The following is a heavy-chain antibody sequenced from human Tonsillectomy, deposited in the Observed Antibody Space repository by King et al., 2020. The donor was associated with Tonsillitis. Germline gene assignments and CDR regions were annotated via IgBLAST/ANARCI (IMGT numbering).Heavy chain of an antibody. CDR2: ISDDGSAE. J-gene: IGHJ3*02. Sequence: VQLVESGGGVVQPGRSLRLSCAGSGFIFSTYGMHWVRQAPGKGLEWVAVISDDGSAEKYADSVKGRFSISRDNSKNTLSFQMNSLRLEDTAVYYCTTANLVTTGAGIWGQGTMVTVSS. CDR3: TTANLVTTGAGI. V-gene: IGHV3-30*03. D-gene: IGHD4-17*01. CDR1: GFIFSTYG.